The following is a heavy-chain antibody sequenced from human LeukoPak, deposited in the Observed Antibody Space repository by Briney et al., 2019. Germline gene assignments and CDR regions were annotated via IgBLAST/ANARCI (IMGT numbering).Heavy chain of an antibody. D-gene: IGHD4-17*01. Sequence: PSETLSLTCTASGNSFGDYYWSWIRQPAGKGLEWIGRIYTSGSTTYNPSPKSRVTMSVDTSKSQFPLNLMSVTAADTAVYYCTRDTGTTGEVKFDPWGQGTLVTVSS. J-gene: IGHJ5*02. CDR1: GNSFGDYY. CDR2: IYTSGST. CDR3: TRDTGTTGEVKFDP. V-gene: IGHV4-4*07.